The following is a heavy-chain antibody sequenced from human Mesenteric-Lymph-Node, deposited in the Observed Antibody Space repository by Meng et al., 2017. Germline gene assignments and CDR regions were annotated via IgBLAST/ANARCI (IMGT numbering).Heavy chain of an antibody. CDR2: ISTSTSI. D-gene: IGHD6-13*01. Sequence: EVQLGESGGGRVKRGESRRSYCVASGFTFSSYSMNWVRQAPGKGLEWVSSISTSTSIYYADSAKGRFTISRDNAKNSLFLQMNSLRAEDTAVYYCARGVAPAGMLYWYFDLWGRGTLVTVSS. CDR3: ARGVAPAGMLYWYFDL. J-gene: IGHJ2*01. CDR1: GFTFSSYS. V-gene: IGHV3-21*01.